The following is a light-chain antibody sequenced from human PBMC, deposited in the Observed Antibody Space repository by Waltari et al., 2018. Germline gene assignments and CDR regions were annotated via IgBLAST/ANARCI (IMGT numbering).Light chain of an antibody. J-gene: IGLJ2*01. Sequence: QLAVPQSPSASASLGASVKLTCTLRSEHSASAIACHQHQPEKGPQFLMKIDGGGGNPQGDAVPYRFSGFSSAAERYLTISSLQYEDEDAYYCQTCDPDTVVFGGGTKLTV. CDR2: IDGGGGN. CDR3: QTCDPDTVV. CDR1: SEHSASA. V-gene: IGLV4-69*01.